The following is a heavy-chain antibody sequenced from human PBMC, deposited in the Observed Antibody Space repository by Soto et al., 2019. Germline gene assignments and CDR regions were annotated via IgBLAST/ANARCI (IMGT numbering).Heavy chain of an antibody. J-gene: IGHJ6*02. D-gene: IGHD6-25*01. CDR3: ARRVAAGIDYYYYYGMDV. CDR2: IYPGDSDT. CDR1: GYSFTSYW. V-gene: IGHV5-51*01. Sequence: PGESLKISCKGSGYSFTSYWIGWVRQMPGKGLEWMGIIYPGDSDTRYSPSFQGQVTISADKSISTAYLQWSSLKASDTAMYYCARRVAAGIDYYYYYGMDVWGQGTTVTVSS.